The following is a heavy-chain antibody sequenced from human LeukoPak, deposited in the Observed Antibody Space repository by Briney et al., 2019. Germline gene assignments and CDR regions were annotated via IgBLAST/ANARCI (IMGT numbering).Heavy chain of an antibody. J-gene: IGHJ6*03. Sequence: SETLSLTCTVSGGSISSSSYYWGWIRQPPGKGLEWIGSIYHSGSTYYNPSLKSRVTISVDTSKNQFSLKLSSVTAADTAVYYCARVRGARGLTPHSHYMDVWGEGTTVTVSS. CDR1: GGSISSSSYY. CDR3: ARVRGARGLTPHSHYMDV. D-gene: IGHD3-10*01. CDR2: IYHSGST. V-gene: IGHV4-39*07.